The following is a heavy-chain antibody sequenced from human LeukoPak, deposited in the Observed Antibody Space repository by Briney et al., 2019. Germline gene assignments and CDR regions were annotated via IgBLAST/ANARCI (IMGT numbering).Heavy chain of an antibody. Sequence: SETLSLTCTVSGGSITSHYWSWIRQPPGKGLEWIGYMYYSGFSNYNPSLKSRVTISIDTSKNQFSLKLSSVTAADTAVYYCASSSNFYYYYMDVWGKGTTVTVSS. CDR1: GGSITSHY. V-gene: IGHV4-59*11. J-gene: IGHJ6*03. CDR2: MYYSGFS. CDR3: ASSSNFYYYYMDV.